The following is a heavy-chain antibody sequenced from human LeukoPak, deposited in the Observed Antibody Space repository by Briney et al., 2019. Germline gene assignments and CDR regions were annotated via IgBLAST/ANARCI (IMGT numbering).Heavy chain of an antibody. CDR2: IYTSGST. V-gene: IGHV4-61*02. D-gene: IGHD2/OR15-2a*01. J-gene: IGHJ6*03. Sequence: SETLSLTCTVSGGSISSGSYYWSWIRQPAGKGLEWIGRIYTSGSTNYNPSLKSRVTISVDTSKNQFSLQLNSVTPEDTAVYYCARDFGRYYASPDYYYMDVWGKGTTVTVSS. CDR3: ARDFGRYYASPDYYYMDV. CDR1: GGSISSGSYY.